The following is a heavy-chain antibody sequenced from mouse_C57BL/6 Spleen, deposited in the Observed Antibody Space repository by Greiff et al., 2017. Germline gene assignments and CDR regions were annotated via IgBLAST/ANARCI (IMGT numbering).Heavy chain of an antibody. V-gene: IGHV1-76*01. CDR3: ARVGTGYFDV. CDR1: GYTFTDYY. D-gene: IGHD2-14*01. Sequence: QVQLQQSGAELVRPGASVKLSCKASGYTFTDYYINWVKQRPGQGLEWIARIYPGSGNTYYNEKFKGKATLTAEKSSSTAYMQLSSLTSEDSAVYFCARVGTGYFDVWGTGTTVTVSS. J-gene: IGHJ1*03. CDR2: IYPGSGNT.